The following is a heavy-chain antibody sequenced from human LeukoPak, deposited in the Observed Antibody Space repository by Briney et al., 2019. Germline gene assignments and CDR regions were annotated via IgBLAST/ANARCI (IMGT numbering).Heavy chain of an antibody. CDR2: ISSAGTT. D-gene: IGHD6-13*01. CDR1: GFTFSDYY. Sequence: GGSLGLSCAVYGFTFSDYYMSWIRQAPGKGLEWVSIISSAGTTYYADSVKGRFTISRDNSKNTVYLQVNSLRDEDTAVYYCARDLEAANTYYFDYWGQGTMVTVSS. CDR3: ARDLEAANTYYFDY. V-gene: IGHV3-66*01. J-gene: IGHJ4*02.